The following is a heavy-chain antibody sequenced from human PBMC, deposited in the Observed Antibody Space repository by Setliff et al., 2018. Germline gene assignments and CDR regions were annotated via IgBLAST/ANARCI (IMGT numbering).Heavy chain of an antibody. J-gene: IGHJ4*01. V-gene: IGHV1-18*01. D-gene: IGHD3-22*01. CDR1: GYTFTSYG. CDR3: ARAGHGDDSSENPIFDY. CDR2: INTYNGDT. Sequence: ASVKVSCKASGYTFTSYGINWVRQAPGRGLEWMAYINTYNGDTYYAQKFQGRVTMTTDTSTSTASMELGSLRSDDTAMYYCARAGHGDDSSENPIFDYWGQGTLVTVSS.